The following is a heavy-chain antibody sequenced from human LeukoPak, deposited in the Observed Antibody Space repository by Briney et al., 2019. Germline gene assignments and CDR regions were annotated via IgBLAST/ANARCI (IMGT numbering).Heavy chain of an antibody. D-gene: IGHD4-17*01. CDR3: ARDIDQFRNDYGA. Sequence: PSQTLSLTCTVSGGSISSGSYYWSWIRQPAGKGLEWIGRIYTSGSTNYNPSLKSRVTISVDTSKNQFSLKLSSVTAADTAVYYCARDIDQFRNDYGAWGQGTLVTVSS. CDR2: IYTSGST. J-gene: IGHJ5*02. V-gene: IGHV4-61*02. CDR1: GGSISSGSYY.